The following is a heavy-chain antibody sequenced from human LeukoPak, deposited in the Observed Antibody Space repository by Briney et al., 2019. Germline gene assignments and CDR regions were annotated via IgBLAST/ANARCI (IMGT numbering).Heavy chain of an antibody. V-gene: IGHV3-30*18. J-gene: IGHJ6*02. D-gene: IGHD3-10*01. Sequence: GGSLRLSCTASGFTFSSYGMHWVRQAPGKGLEWVAVISYDGSSKYYADSVKGRFTISRDDSKNTLYLQMSSLRAEDTALYYSAKDPMRDYYGSGGGYGMNVWGQGTTVTVSS. CDR2: ISYDGSSK. CDR1: GFTFSSYG. CDR3: AKDPMRDYYGSGGGYGMNV.